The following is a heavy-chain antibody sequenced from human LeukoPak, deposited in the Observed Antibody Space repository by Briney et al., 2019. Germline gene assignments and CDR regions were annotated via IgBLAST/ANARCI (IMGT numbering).Heavy chain of an antibody. Sequence: GGSLRLSCAASGFTFSSYGMHWVRQAPGKGLEWVAVISYDGSNKYYADSVKGRFTISRDNSKNTLYLQGNSLRAEDTAVYYCARHSSGWYFSSEIDYWGQGTLVTVSS. CDR1: GFTFSSYG. CDR2: ISYDGSNK. V-gene: IGHV3-30*03. D-gene: IGHD6-19*01. CDR3: ARHSSGWYFSSEIDY. J-gene: IGHJ4*02.